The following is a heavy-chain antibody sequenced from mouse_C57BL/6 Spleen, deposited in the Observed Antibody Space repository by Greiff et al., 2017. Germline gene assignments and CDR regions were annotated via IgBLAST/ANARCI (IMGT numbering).Heavy chain of an antibody. CDR1: GFTFSSYG. J-gene: IGHJ2*01. V-gene: IGHV5-6*02. Sequence: EVKLMESGGDLVKPGGSLKLSCAASGFTFSSYGMSWVRQTPDKRLEWVATISSGGSYTYYPDSVKGRFTISRDNAKNTLYLQMSSLKSEDTAMYYCARRGQDSFDYWGQGTTLTVSS. CDR3: ARRGQDSFDY. CDR2: ISSGGSYT. D-gene: IGHD3-3*01.